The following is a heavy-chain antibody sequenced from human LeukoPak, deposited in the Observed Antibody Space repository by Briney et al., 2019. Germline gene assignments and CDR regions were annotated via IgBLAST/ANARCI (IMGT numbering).Heavy chain of an antibody. J-gene: IGHJ6*03. CDR1: GYTLTELS. CDR2: FDPEDGET. CDR3: ATVGGVRATDYYYYYMDV. D-gene: IGHD3-10*01. V-gene: IGHV1-24*01. Sequence: ASVKXSCKVSGYTLTELSMHWVRQAPGKGGEGMGGFDPEDGETIYAQKFQGRVTITEDTSTDTAYMELSRVRYEDTAVYYCATVGGVRATDYYYYYMDVWGKGTTVTVSS.